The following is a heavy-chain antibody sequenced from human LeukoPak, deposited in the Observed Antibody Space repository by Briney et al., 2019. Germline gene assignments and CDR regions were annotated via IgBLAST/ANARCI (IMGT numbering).Heavy chain of an antibody. J-gene: IGHJ3*02. CDR1: GFTFSSYA. D-gene: IGHD3-22*01. CDR2: ISYDGSNK. CDR3: ARDLGSGSLDDAFDI. V-gene: IGHV3-30-3*01. Sequence: GGPLRLSCAASGFTFSSYAMHWVRQAPGKGLEWVAVISYDGSNKYYADSVKGRFTISRDNSKNTLYLQMNSLRAEDTAVYYCARDLGSGSLDDAFDIWGQGTMVTVSS.